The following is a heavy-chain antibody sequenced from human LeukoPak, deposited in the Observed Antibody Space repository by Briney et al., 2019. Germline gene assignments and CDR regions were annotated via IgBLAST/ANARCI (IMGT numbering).Heavy chain of an antibody. J-gene: IGHJ4*02. CDR1: GFTFSSYE. D-gene: IGHD5-24*01. CDR3: GSSEDGYIDY. V-gene: IGHV3-48*03. CDR2: ISSSGSTI. Sequence: GGSLRLSCAASGFTFSSYEMNWVRQAPGKGLEWVSYISSSGSTIYYADSVKGRFTISRDNAKNSLYLQVISLRAEDTAVYYCGSSEDGYIDYWGRGTLVTVSS.